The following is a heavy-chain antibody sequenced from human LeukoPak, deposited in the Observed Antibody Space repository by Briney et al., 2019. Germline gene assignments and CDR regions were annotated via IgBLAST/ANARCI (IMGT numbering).Heavy chain of an antibody. V-gene: IGHV3-33*01. D-gene: IGHD3-22*01. CDR1: GFIFSSYG. CDR3: ARGLFNYDSSGLNY. CDR2: IWSDGSNK. Sequence: GGSLRLSCAASGFIFSSYGMYWVRQAPGKGLERVTKIWSDGSNKYYADSVKGRFTISRDNSKNTLYLQMNSLRAEDTAVYYCARGLFNYDSSGLNYWGQGTLVTVSS. J-gene: IGHJ4*02.